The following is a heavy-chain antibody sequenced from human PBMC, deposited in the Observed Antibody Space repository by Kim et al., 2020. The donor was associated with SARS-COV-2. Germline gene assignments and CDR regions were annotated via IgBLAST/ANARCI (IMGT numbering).Heavy chain of an antibody. Sequence: DSVKGRFTISRDNSKNTLYLQMNSLRAEDTAVYYCARDASYYGSGTNMDVWGQGTTVTVSS. J-gene: IGHJ6*02. D-gene: IGHD3-10*01. CDR3: ARDASYYGSGTNMDV. V-gene: IGHV3-30*01.